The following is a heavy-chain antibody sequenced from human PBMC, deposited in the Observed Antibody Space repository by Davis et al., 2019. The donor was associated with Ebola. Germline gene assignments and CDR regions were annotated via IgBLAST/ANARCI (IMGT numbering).Heavy chain of an antibody. CDR2: IIPIFGTA. CDR1: GGTFSSYA. CDR3: ARAYSSGWYRYYYGMDV. D-gene: IGHD6-19*01. Sequence: AASVKVFCKASGGTFSSYAISWVRQAPGQGLEWMGGIIPIFGTANYAQKFQGRVTITADESTSTAYMELSSLRSEDTAVYYCARAYSSGWYRYYYGMDVWGKGTTVTVSS. V-gene: IGHV1-69*13. J-gene: IGHJ6*04.